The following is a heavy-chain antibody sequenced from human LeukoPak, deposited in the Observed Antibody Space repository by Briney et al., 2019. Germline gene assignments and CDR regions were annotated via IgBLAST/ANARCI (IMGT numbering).Heavy chain of an antibody. V-gene: IGHV1-24*01. Sequence: ASVKVSCTVSGYTLTELSMHWVRQAPGKGLEWMGGFDPEDGETIYAQKFQGRVTMTEDTSTDTAYMELSSLRSEDTAVYYCATDITHIVVVPAAIDRPRFDYWGQGTLVTVSS. J-gene: IGHJ4*02. D-gene: IGHD2-2*02. CDR2: FDPEDGET. CDR3: ATDITHIVVVPAAIDRPRFDY. CDR1: GYTLTELS.